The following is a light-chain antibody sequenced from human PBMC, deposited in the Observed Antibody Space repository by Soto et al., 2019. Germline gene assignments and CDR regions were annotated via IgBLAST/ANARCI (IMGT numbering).Light chain of an antibody. Sequence: ESVLTHAAGALSLSPGERATLSCRASQSVSSSYLAWYQQKPGQAPRLLIYGASSRATGIPDRFSGSGSGTDFTLTISRLEPEDFAVYYCQQYGSSPLITFGPGTKVDI. J-gene: IGKJ3*01. CDR3: QQYGSSPLIT. CDR2: GAS. CDR1: QSVSSSY. V-gene: IGKV3-20*01.